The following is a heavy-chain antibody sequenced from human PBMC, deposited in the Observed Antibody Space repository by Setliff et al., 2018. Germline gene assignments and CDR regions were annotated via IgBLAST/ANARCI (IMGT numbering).Heavy chain of an antibody. Sequence: SETLSLTCTVSGDSITSGSVYWSWIRQPAGKGLEWIGRIFPTGTTNYNPDLKSRVTLTTDTSTNTGYLELRGLRSDDTAVYYCLRLVRYCTKIARQATSGDEVWGLGTLVTVSS. J-gene: IGHJ4*02. D-gene: IGHD2-8*01. V-gene: IGHV4-61*02. CDR2: IFPTGTT. CDR1: GDSITSGSVY. CDR3: LRLVRYCTKIARQATSGDEV.